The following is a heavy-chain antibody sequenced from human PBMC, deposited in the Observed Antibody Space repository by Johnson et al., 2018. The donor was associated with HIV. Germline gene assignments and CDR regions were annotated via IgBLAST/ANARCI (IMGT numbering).Heavy chain of an antibody. CDR1: GFTFSDYY. J-gene: IGHJ3*02. Sequence: QVQLVESGGGLVKPGGSLRLSCAASGFTFSDYYMSWIRQAPGKGLEWVSYISSSGNTIYYADSVKGRFTISRDNAKNLLFLQMNSLRAEGTAVYYCARDTSWSDTGSIDAFDIWGQGTMVTISS. D-gene: IGHD1-14*01. CDR2: ISSSGNTI. CDR3: ARDTSWSDTGSIDAFDI. V-gene: IGHV3-11*01.